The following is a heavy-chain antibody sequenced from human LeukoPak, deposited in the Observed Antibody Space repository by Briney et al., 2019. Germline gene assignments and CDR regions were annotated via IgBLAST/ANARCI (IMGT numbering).Heavy chain of an antibody. V-gene: IGHV4-59*01. CDR2: IYYSGSF. D-gene: IGHD5-18*01. Sequence: PSETLSLTCTVSGGSISSYYWSWIRQPPGKGLEWIGYIYYSGSFNYNPSLKSRVTISADTSKKQFSMKLSSVTAADTAVYYCARSPDGYRYTYFDYWGQGTLVTVSS. CDR3: ARSPDGYRYTYFDY. CDR1: GGSISSYY. J-gene: IGHJ4*02.